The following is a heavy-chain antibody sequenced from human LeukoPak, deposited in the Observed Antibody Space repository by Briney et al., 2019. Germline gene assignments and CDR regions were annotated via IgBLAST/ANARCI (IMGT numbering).Heavy chain of an antibody. V-gene: IGHV3-30*18. J-gene: IGHJ4*02. D-gene: IGHD2-15*01. CDR1: GFTVSSNY. Sequence: GGSLRLSCAASGFTVSSNYMSWVRQAPGKGLEWVAVISYDGSNKYYADSVKGRFTISRDNSKSTLYLQMSNLRAEDTAIYSCAKSPLASCSGVKCYPLDYWGQGTLVTVSS. CDR3: AKSPLASCSGVKCYPLDY. CDR2: ISYDGSNK.